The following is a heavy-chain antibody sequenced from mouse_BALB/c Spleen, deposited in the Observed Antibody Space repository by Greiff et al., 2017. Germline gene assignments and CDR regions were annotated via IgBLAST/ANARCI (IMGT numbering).Heavy chain of an antibody. V-gene: IGHV1S81*02. D-gene: IGHD2-1*01. CDR2: INPSNGGT. CDR3: TRSGGNY. J-gene: IGHJ3*01. Sequence: QVQLQQSGADLVKPGASVKLSCKASGYTFTSYYMYWVKQRPGQGLEWIGEINPSNGGTNFNEKFKSKATLTVDKSSSTAYMQLSSLTSEDSAVYYCTRSGGNYWGQGTLVTVSA. CDR1: GYTFTSYY.